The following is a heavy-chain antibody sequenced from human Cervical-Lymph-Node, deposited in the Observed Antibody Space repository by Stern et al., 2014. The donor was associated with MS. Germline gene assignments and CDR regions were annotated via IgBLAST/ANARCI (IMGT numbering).Heavy chain of an antibody. CDR3: ARESAASTYAMDV. D-gene: IGHD2-2*01. J-gene: IGHJ6*02. CDR2: ISDTRNTI. V-gene: IGHV3-48*01. CDR1: GFTFSSYS. Sequence: EMQLVESGGGLLQPGGSLRLSCAASGFTFSSYSMNWVRQPPGKGLEWVSYISDTRNTIYYADSVRGRFTISRDNAKNSLFLQMDSLRAEDTAVYYCARESAASTYAMDVWGQGTKVTVSS.